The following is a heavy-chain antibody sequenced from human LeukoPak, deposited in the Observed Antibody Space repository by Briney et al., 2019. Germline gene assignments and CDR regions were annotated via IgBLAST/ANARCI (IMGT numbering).Heavy chain of an antibody. D-gene: IGHD3-10*01. CDR1: GFSSPNYW. V-gene: IGHV5-51*01. J-gene: IGHJ3*02. CDR3: ARETFGGTAFDI. CDR2: IYPEDSDT. Sequence: GESLKISCKGSGFSSPNYWIGWVRQMPGKGLEWMGIIYPEDSDTRYSPSFQGHVTMSADTSIMTAYLHWSSLKASDTAMYYCARETFGGTAFDIWGQGTMVTVSS.